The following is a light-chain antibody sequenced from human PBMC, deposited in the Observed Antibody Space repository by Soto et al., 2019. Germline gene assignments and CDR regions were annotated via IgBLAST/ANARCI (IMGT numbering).Light chain of an antibody. CDR2: AAS. J-gene: IGKJ1*01. CDR1: QSISSY. V-gene: IGKV1-39*01. Sequence: DIQMTQSPSSLSASVGDRVTITCRASQSISSYLNWYQQKPGKAPKLLIYAASSLQSGVPSRFSGSGSGTDFTLTISSLQPEDFATYYCQQSYSTPHWKCGQGTKVDIK. CDR3: QQSYSTPHWK.